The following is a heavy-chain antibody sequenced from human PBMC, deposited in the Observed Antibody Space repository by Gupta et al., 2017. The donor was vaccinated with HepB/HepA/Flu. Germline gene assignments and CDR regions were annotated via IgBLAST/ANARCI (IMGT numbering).Heavy chain of an antibody. CDR1: GFTFSSYG. Sequence: QVQLVESGGGVVQPGRSLRLSCAASGFTFSSYGLQWVRQAPGKGLEWVAVIWYDGSNKYYADSVKGRFTISRDNSKNTLYLQMNSLRAEDTAVYYCARDIEVYDFWSGLSVDYWGQGTLVTVSS. CDR3: ARDIEVYDFWSGLSVDY. J-gene: IGHJ4*02. CDR2: IWYDGSNK. V-gene: IGHV3-33*01. D-gene: IGHD3-3*01.